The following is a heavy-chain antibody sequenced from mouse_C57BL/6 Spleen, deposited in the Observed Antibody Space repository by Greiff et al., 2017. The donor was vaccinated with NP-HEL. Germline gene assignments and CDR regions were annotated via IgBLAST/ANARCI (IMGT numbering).Heavy chain of an antibody. D-gene: IGHD2-5*01. J-gene: IGHJ4*01. V-gene: IGHV1-80*01. CDR1: GYAFSSYW. CDR3: ARCRGYHSNYEAMDY. CDR2: IYPGDGDT. Sequence: QVQLQQSGAELVKPGASVKISCKASGYAFSSYWMNWVKQRPGKGLEWIGQIYPGDGDTNYNGKFKGKATLTADKSSSTAYMQLSSLTSEDSAVYFCARCRGYHSNYEAMDYWGQGTSVTVSS.